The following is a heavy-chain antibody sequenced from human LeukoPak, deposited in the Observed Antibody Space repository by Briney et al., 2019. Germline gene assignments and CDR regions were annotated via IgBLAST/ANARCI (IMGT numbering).Heavy chain of an antibody. CDR2: ISGSGGST. V-gene: IGHV3-23*01. J-gene: IGHJ4*02. CDR1: GFTFSSYG. Sequence: GGSLRLSCAASGFTFSSYGMSWVRQAPGKGLEWVSAISGSGGSTYYADSVKGRFTISRGNSKNTLYLQMNSLGTDDTAVYYCAKETYFDYWGQGTLVTVSS. CDR3: AKETYFDY.